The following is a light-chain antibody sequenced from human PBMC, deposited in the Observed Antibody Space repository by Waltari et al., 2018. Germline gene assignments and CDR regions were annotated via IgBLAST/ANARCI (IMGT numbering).Light chain of an antibody. Sequence: SYELTQSPSVSVSPGQTARITCSGDALPKRYAYWYQQKPGQAPVLVIYKDNERPSGSPERFSGSRSGTTVTLTISGVQAEDEADYYCQSADSSGTYVVFGGGTKLTVL. V-gene: IGLV3-25*03. CDR3: QSADSSGTYVV. J-gene: IGLJ2*01. CDR1: ALPKRY. CDR2: KDN.